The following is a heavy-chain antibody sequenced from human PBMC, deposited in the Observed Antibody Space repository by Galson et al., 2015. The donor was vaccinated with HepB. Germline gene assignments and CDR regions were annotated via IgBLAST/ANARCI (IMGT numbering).Heavy chain of an antibody. V-gene: IGHV4-31*03. Sequence: TLSLTCTVSGGSISSGGYYWSWIRQHPGKGLEWIGYIYYSGSTYYNPSLKSRVTISVDTSKNQFSLKLSSVTAADTAVYYCASGQYSSSWYGGADYYYGMDVWGQGTTVTVSS. D-gene: IGHD6-13*01. CDR3: ASGQYSSSWYGGADYYYGMDV. CDR2: IYYSGST. CDR1: GGSISSGGYY. J-gene: IGHJ6*02.